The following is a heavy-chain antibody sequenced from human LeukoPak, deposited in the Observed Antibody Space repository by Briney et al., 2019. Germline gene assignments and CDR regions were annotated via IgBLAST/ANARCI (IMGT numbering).Heavy chain of an antibody. J-gene: IGHJ3*02. CDR1: GFTFSNFW. V-gene: IGHV3-7*03. CDR3: ARSSVTGAFDI. D-gene: IGHD6-19*01. CDR2: IKQDGSVK. Sequence: PGGSLRLSCAASGFTFSNFWMNWVRQAPGKGLEWVANIKQDGSVKHYVDSVKGRFTISRDNTKNSLHLQMNSLRAEDTALYHCARSSVTGAFDIWGQGTMVTVSS.